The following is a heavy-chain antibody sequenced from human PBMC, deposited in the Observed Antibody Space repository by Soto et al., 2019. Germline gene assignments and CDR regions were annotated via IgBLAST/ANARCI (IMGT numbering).Heavy chain of an antibody. CDR2: ISYNGNYR. D-gene: IGHD3-10*01. Sequence: GGSLRLSCAASGFTFRDYGMHWVRQAPGKGLEWVAIISYNGNYRYYADSVEGRFTISRDSSKNTLFLSMDSLRPEDTAVYYCAKGGRRSHSYGSGSYERYYGIDVWGQGTTVTVSS. CDR3: AKGGRRSHSYGSGSYERYYGIDV. V-gene: IGHV3-30*18. CDR1: GFTFRDYG. J-gene: IGHJ6*02.